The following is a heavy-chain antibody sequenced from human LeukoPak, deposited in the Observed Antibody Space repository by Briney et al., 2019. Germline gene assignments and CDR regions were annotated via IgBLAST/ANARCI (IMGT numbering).Heavy chain of an antibody. CDR1: GFTSNCCA. D-gene: IGHD6-13*01. CDR3: AARPTEAAVAPSDY. CDR2: ISGSGGST. V-gene: IGHV3-23*01. J-gene: IGHJ4*02. Sequence: PSGGSLRLSCAASGFTSNCCAMSWVRQAPGKGLEWVSGISGSGGSTYYADSVKGRFTISRDNSRNTLYLQMNSLRADDTATYYCAARPTEAAVAPSDYWGQGTLVTVSS.